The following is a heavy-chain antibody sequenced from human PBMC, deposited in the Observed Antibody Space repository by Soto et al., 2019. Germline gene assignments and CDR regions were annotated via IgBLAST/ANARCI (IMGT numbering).Heavy chain of an antibody. CDR3: AKVPLSLKFSAY. Sequence: LRLSCAASGFTFSNYLMNWVRQAPGKGLEWVSGISGSGTNTYYADSVKGRFTISRDNSKNTLYLQMNSLTAADTAIYYCAKVPLSLKFSAYWGQGTQVTVSS. CDR1: GFTFSNYL. V-gene: IGHV3-23*01. CDR2: ISGSGTNT. J-gene: IGHJ4*02.